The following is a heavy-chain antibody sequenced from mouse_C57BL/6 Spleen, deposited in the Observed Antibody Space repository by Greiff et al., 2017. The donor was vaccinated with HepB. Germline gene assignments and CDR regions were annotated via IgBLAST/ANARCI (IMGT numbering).Heavy chain of an antibody. D-gene: IGHD1-1*01. V-gene: IGHV5-6*01. CDR3: ARHTTTVVAYYFDY. Sequence: EVNVVESGGDLVKPGGSLKLSCAASGFTFSSYGMSWVRQTPDKRLEWVATISSGGSYTYYPDSVKGRFTISRDNAKNTLYLQMSSLKSEDTAMYYCARHTTTVVAYYFDYWGQGTTLTVSS. CDR2: ISSGGSYT. J-gene: IGHJ2*01. CDR1: GFTFSSYG.